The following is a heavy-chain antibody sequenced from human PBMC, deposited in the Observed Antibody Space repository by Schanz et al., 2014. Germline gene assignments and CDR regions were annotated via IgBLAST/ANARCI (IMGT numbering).Heavy chain of an antibody. Sequence: EVQLLESGGGLVQPGGSLRLSCAASRFTFSSYAMSWVRQAPGKGLEWVSVIYSGGGTYYADSVKGRFTISRDNSKNTLYLQMNSLRVEDTAVYYCVKEGTVVSGSPRDYWGQGALVTVSS. J-gene: IGHJ4*02. D-gene: IGHD3-10*01. CDR3: VKEGTVVSGSPRDY. V-gene: IGHV3-23*03. CDR2: IYSGGGT. CDR1: RFTFSSYA.